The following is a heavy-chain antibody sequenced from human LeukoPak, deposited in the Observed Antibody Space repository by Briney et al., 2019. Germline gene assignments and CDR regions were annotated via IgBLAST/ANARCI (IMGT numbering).Heavy chain of an antibody. D-gene: IGHD3/OR15-3a*01. CDR2: TFYTGRT. V-gene: IGHV4-39*01. J-gene: IGHJ3*01. Sequence: SATLSLTCTVSGDSIISNIYWWDWVRLPPGKGLEWIGATFYTGRTFYSPSLKSRVTISVDTSKNQFSLDLNSATAADTADYYCARRRHNFDFYNVWGQGTRVLVSS. CDR1: GDSIISNIYW. CDR3: ARRRHNFDFYNV.